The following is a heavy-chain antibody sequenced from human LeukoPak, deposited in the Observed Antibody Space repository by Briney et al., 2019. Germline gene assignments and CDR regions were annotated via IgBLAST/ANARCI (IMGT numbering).Heavy chain of an antibody. CDR2: TYYSGST. CDR3: ARHFDY. Sequence: SETLSLICTVSGGSISSYYWSWIRQPPGKGLEWIGSTYYSGSTNYNPSLKSRVTISVDTSKNQFSLKLSSVTAADTAVYYCARHFDYWGQGTLVTVSS. J-gene: IGHJ4*02. CDR1: GGSISSYY. V-gene: IGHV4-59*08.